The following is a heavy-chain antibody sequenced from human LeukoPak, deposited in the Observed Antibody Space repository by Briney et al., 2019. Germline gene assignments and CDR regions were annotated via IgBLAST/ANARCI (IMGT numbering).Heavy chain of an antibody. J-gene: IGHJ4*02. V-gene: IGHV3-48*01. CDR3: AKGWSSSWVLDY. D-gene: IGHD6-13*01. CDR1: GFTFSSYG. CDR2: ITTGSDTS. Sequence: PGGSLRLSCAASGFTFSSYGMNWVRQAPGKGLEWVSYITTGSDTSYYADSVKGRFTISRDNAKNSLYLQMNSLRAEDTAVYYCAKGWSSSWVLDYWGQGTLVTVSS.